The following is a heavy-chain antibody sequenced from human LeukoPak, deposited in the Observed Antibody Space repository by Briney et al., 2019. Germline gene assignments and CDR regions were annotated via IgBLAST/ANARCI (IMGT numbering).Heavy chain of an antibody. D-gene: IGHD1/OR15-1a*01. V-gene: IGHV3-21*01. J-gene: IGHJ3*02. Sequence: GGSLRLSSAASTFNFSNSRMNWVRQAPGKGLEWVSSISSSSNYIYYADSVKGRFTISRDNAKNSLYLQMNSLRAEDTAVYYCARVRTPIKWEQRLRPNGAFDIWGQGTMVTVSS. CDR3: ARVRTPIKWEQRLRPNGAFDI. CDR1: TFNFSNSR. CDR2: ISSSSNYI.